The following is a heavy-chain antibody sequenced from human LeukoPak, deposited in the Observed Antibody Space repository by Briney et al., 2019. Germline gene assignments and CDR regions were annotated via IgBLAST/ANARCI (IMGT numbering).Heavy chain of an antibody. J-gene: IGHJ4*02. CDR2: ISYDGSNK. Sequence: GRSLRLSCAASGFTFSSYGMHWVRQAPGKGLEWVAVISYDGSNKYYADSVKGRFTISRDNSKNTLYLQMNILRAEDTAVYYCAKDALYYYDSTPQYWGQGTLVTVSS. V-gene: IGHV3-30*18. D-gene: IGHD3-22*01. CDR1: GFTFSSYG. CDR3: AKDALYYYDSTPQY.